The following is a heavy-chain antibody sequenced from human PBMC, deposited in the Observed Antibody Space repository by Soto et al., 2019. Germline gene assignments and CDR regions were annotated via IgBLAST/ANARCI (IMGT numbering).Heavy chain of an antibody. CDR2: IQSGGTT. CDR3: ARDDILCSGGSCYAVPTDV. Sequence: PGGSLRLSCAASGSTVSSKYMSWVRQAPGKGLEWVSLIQSGGTTYYADSVKGRFTISRDSSKNMLHLQMDSLRAEDTAVYYCARDDILCSGGSCYAVPTDVWGKGTTVTVSS. D-gene: IGHD2-15*01. J-gene: IGHJ6*04. CDR1: GSTVSSKY. V-gene: IGHV3-66*01.